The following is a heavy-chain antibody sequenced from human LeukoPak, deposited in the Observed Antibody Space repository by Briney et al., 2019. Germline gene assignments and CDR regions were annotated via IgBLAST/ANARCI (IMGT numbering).Heavy chain of an antibody. CDR1: GFTFSDYY. Sequence: GGSLRLSCAASGFTFSDYYMSWIRQAPGKGLEWASYISSSGSTIYYADSVKGRFTISRDNAKNSLYLQMNSLRAEDTAVYYCARTPYDSSGYYASDYMDVWGKGTTVTVSS. CDR2: ISSSGSTI. J-gene: IGHJ6*03. CDR3: ARTPYDSSGYYASDYMDV. V-gene: IGHV3-11*04. D-gene: IGHD3-22*01.